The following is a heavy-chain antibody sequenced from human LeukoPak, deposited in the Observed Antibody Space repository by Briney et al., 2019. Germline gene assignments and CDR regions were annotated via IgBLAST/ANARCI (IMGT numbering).Heavy chain of an antibody. CDR3: ARLGRGYSSGYSYFDY. J-gene: IGHJ4*02. D-gene: IGHD2-8*02. V-gene: IGHV4-39*01. CDR2: LYYAGNT. Sequence: SETLSLTCTVSGGSISIRDYHWGWVRQTPGKGLEYIASLYYAGNTWYNPSLKSRATISADTSKNQFSLKLSSVTAADTAMYYCARLGRGYSSGYSYFDYWGQGVLVTVSS. CDR1: GGSISIRDYH.